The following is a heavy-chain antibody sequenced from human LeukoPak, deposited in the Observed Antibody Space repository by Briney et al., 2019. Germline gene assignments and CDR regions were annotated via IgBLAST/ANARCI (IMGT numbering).Heavy chain of an antibody. D-gene: IGHD3-10*01. Sequence: PSETLSLTCTVSGGSISSYYWSWFRQPPGKELEWIGYIYYSGNTNYNPSLKSRVTISLDTSKNQFYLKLSSVTAADTAVYYCARGSYGSGSSFSPFDSWGQGTLVTVSS. CDR2: IYYSGNT. CDR1: GGSISSYY. V-gene: IGHV4-59*08. J-gene: IGHJ4*02. CDR3: ARGSYGSGSSFSPFDS.